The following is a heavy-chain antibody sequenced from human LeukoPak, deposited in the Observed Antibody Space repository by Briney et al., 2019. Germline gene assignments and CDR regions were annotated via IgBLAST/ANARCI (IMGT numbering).Heavy chain of an antibody. Sequence: GSLRLSCAASGFTIITNYMSWVRQAPGRGMERVSVIYSDGSTYYADSVKGRFTISRDISTNTLYLQLNSLRTEDTAVYYCARLHSRSSHTSFDYWGQGTLVTVSS. D-gene: IGHD6-6*01. CDR2: IYSDGST. J-gene: IGHJ4*02. V-gene: IGHV3-66*01. CDR1: GFTIITNY. CDR3: ARLHSRSSHTSFDY.